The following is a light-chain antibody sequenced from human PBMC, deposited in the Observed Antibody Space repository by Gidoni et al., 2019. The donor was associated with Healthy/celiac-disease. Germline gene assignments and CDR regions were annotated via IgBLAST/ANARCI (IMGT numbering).Light chain of an antibody. Sequence: IRMTQSPSSFSASTGDRVTITCRASQGISSYLAWYQQKPGKAPKLLIYAASTLQSGVPSRFSGSGSGTDFTLTISCLQSEDFATYYCQQYYSYPITFXXXTRLEIK. V-gene: IGKV1-8*01. J-gene: IGKJ5*01. CDR1: QGISSY. CDR2: AAS. CDR3: QQYYSYPIT.